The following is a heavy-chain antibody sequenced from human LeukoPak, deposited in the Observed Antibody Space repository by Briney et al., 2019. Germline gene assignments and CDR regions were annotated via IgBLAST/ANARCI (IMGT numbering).Heavy chain of an antibody. J-gene: IGHJ5*01. V-gene: IGHV1-2*02. Sequence: ASVKVSCKASGYTFTAYYIHWVRQAPGQGLEWMGRINPNSGGTNYAQRFQGRVTMTRDTSISTAYMELSRLRSDDTAVYYCARPWEITMSERSYNWFDSWGQGTLVTVSS. D-gene: IGHD1-26*01. CDR2: INPNSGGT. CDR1: GYTFTAYY. CDR3: ARPWEITMSERSYNWFDS.